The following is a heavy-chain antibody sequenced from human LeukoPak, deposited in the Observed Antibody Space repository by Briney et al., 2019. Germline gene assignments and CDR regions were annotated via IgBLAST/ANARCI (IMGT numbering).Heavy chain of an antibody. J-gene: IGHJ4*02. CDR1: GFTFSSYA. D-gene: IGHD5-18*01. V-gene: IGHV3-23*01. Sequence: PGGSLRLSCAASGFTFSSYAMSWVRQAPGKGLEWVSAISGSGGSTYYADSVKGRFTISRDNSKNTLYLQMNSLTVEDTAVYYCARVPTNSYGFGQWGQGSLVTVSS. CDR3: ARVPTNSYGFGQ. CDR2: ISGSGGST.